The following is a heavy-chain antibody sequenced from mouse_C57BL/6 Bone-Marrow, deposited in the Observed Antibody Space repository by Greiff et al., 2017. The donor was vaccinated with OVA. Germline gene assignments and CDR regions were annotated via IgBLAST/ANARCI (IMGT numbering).Heavy chain of an antibody. CDR2: INPNNGGT. CDR1: GYTFTDYY. J-gene: IGHJ3*01. V-gene: IGHV1-26*01. D-gene: IGHD2-4*01. Sequence: EVQLQQSGPELVKPGASVKISCKASGYTFTDYYMNWVKQSHGKSLEWIGDINPNNGGTSYNQKFKVKATLTVAKSSSTAYMELRSLTSEYSAVYYCAREPPYDYDASFWGQGTLVTVSA. CDR3: AREPPYDYDASF.